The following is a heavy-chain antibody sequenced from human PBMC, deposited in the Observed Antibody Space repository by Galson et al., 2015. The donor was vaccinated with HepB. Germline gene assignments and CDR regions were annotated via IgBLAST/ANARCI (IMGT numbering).Heavy chain of an antibody. Sequence: SVKVSCKASGDNLTNYGLNWVRQAPGQGLEWMGWISSVIGNTNYAQKFQGRATMTTDTSTSTAYMELRSLRSDDTAVCYCARDHTVTTKNWFDPWGQGTLSIVS. D-gene: IGHD4-17*01. V-gene: IGHV1-18*01. J-gene: IGHJ5*02. CDR3: ARDHTVTTKNWFDP. CDR1: GDNLTNYG. CDR2: ISSVIGNT.